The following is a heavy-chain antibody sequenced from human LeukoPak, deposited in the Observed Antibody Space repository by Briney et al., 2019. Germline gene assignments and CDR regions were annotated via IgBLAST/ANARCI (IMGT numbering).Heavy chain of an antibody. D-gene: IGHD2-15*01. CDR3: ARGRCSGGSCYGLNWFDP. CDR1: GYTFTSYD. CDR2: MNPNSGNT. Sequence: GASVKVSCKASGYTFTSYDINWVRQATGQGLEWMGWMNPNSGNTGYAQKFQGRVTMTGNTSISTAYMELSSLRSEDTAVYYCARGRCSGGSCYGLNWFDPWGQGTLVSVSS. J-gene: IGHJ5*02. V-gene: IGHV1-8*01.